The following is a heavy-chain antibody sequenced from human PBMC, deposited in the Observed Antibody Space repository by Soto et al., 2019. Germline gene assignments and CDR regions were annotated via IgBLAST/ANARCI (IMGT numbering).Heavy chain of an antibody. V-gene: IGHV3-23*01. CDR2: ISGSGDST. Sequence: DVQLLESGGGLVQPGGSLRLSCEASGFIFRSYAMNWVRQAPGKGLERVSGISGSGDSTYYADAVRGLFTISRDNAKNTLFLQMNSLRDDDTALYYCAKAGIGGFRGWDTFNWFDSWGQGILVTVSS. CDR3: AKAGIGGFRGWDTFNWFDS. D-gene: IGHD5-18*01. J-gene: IGHJ5*01. CDR1: GFIFRSYA.